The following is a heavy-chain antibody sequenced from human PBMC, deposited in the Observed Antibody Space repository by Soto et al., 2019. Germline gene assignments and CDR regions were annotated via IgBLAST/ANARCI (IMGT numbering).Heavy chain of an antibody. J-gene: IGHJ3*02. CDR2: ISAYNGNT. V-gene: IGHV1-18*01. D-gene: IGHD3-3*01. Sequence: ASVKVSCKASGYTFTSYGISWVRQAPGQGLEWMGWISAYNGNTNYAQKLQGRVTMTTDTSTSTAYMELGSLRSDDTAVYYCARYLRGRPYYDFWSGYYTNDAFDIWGQGTMVTVSS. CDR1: GYTFTSYG. CDR3: ARYLRGRPYYDFWSGYYTNDAFDI.